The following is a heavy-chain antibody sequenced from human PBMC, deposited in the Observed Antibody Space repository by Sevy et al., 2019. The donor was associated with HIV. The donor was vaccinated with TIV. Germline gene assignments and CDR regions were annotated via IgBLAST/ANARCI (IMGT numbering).Heavy chain of an antibody. CDR1: GFTFSIYV. V-gene: IGHV3-30*04. J-gene: IGHJ6*02. CDR2: ISSDGTKE. D-gene: IGHD2-21*02. CDR3: ARDLPAAVTDPFYYDGLAV. Sequence: GGSLRLSCAASGFTFSIYVIHWVRQAPGKGLEWVAVISSDGTKEYYADSVKGRFTISRDNSKNTMYLQMNSLRVEDTAVYYCARDLPAAVTDPFYYDGLAVWGQGTTVTVSS.